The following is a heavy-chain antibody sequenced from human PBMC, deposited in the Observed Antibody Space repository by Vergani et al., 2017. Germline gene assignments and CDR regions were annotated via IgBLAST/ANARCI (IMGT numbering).Heavy chain of an antibody. Sequence: QLQLQESGPGLVKPSGTLSLTCSVTGGSFFNSRYYWGWIRQPPVKGLEWIGSMEYNGRAYYTPSLRRRVAISIDTSKMQFSLKLYSLTAAYTDIYYCSRHVTQDYYNDSDYFDYWGLGTLVTVSS. CDR2: MEYNGRA. D-gene: IGHD3-22*01. J-gene: IGHJ4*02. V-gene: IGHV4-39*01. CDR3: SRHVTQDYYNDSDYFDY. CDR1: GGSFFNSRYY.